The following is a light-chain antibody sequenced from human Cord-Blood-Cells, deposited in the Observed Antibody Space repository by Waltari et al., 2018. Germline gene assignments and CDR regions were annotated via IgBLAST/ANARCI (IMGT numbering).Light chain of an antibody. J-gene: IGLJ3*02. V-gene: IGLV3-27*01. CDR3: YSAADNNLV. CDR2: KDS. CDR1: VLAKKY. Sequence: SYALTQPSSVSVSPGQTARITCSGDVLAKKYARWFQQKPGQAPVLVIYKDSERPSGIPERFSGSSSGTTVTLAIRGAQVEDEAEYYCYSAADNNLVFGGGTKLTVL.